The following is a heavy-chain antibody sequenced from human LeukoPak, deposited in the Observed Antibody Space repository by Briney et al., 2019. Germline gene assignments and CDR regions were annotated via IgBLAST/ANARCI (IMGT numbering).Heavy chain of an antibody. CDR2: IYYSGST. V-gene: IGHV4-59*01. Sequence: SETLSLTCTVSGGSISSYYWSWIRQPPGKGLEWIGYIYYSGSTNYNPSLKSRVTISVDTSKNQFSLKLSPVTAADTAVYYCARACSTLGGSDAFDIWGQGTMVTVSS. CDR1: GGSISSYY. J-gene: IGHJ3*02. D-gene: IGHD3-16*01. CDR3: ARACSTLGGSDAFDI.